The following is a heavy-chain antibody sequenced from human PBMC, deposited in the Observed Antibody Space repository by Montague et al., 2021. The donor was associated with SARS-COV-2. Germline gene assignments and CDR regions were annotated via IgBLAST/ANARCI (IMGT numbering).Heavy chain of an antibody. Sequence: PALVTPTPTLTLTCTFSGFSLSTSGVGVGWIRQPPGKALEWLALIYWDDDKRYSPSLKSRLTITKDTSKNQVVLTMTNMDPVDTATYYCAHSRYYYYDSSGYRVDYCDYWGQGTLVTVSS. CDR2: IYWDDDK. V-gene: IGHV2-5*02. CDR3: AHSRYYYYDSSGYRVDYCDY. D-gene: IGHD3-22*01. CDR1: GFSLSTSGVG. J-gene: IGHJ4*02.